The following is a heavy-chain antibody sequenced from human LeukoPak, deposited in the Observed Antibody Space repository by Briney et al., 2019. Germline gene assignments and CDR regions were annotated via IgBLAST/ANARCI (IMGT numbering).Heavy chain of an antibody. CDR2: ISAYNGNT. J-gene: IGHJ4*02. CDR3: ARAGLLWFGELPSFDY. CDR1: GYTFTSYG. D-gene: IGHD3-10*01. V-gene: IGHV1-18*01. Sequence: GASVRVSCKASGYTFTSYGISWVRQAPGQGLEWMGWISAYNGNTNYAQKLQGRVTMTTDTSTSTAYMELRSLRSDDTAVYYCARAGLLWFGELPSFDYWGQGTLVTVSS.